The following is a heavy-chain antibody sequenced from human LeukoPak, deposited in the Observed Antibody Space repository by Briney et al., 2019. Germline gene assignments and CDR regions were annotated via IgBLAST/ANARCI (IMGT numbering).Heavy chain of an antibody. CDR3: ARALYGDYASFDY. D-gene: IGHD4-17*01. CDR1: GFTFSSYW. J-gene: IGHJ4*02. Sequence: GGSLRLSCAASGFTFSSYWMSWVRQAPGEGREWVANIKQDGSEKYYVDSVKGRFTISRDNAKNSLYLQMNSLRAEDTAVYYCARALYGDYASFDYWGQGTLVTVSS. V-gene: IGHV3-7*01. CDR2: IKQDGSEK.